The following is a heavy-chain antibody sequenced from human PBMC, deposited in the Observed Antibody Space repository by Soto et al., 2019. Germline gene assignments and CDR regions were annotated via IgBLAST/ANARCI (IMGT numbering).Heavy chain of an antibody. CDR1: GGTFSSYA. CDR3: ARGRGIVVVPAAIAYWCDP. CDR2: IIPICGTA. J-gene: IGHJ5*02. Sequence: QVQLVQSGAEVKKPGSSVKVSCKASGGTFSSYAISWVRQAPGQGLEWMGGIIPICGTANYAQKFQGRVTITADESTSTAYMELSSLRSEDTAVYYCARGRGIVVVPAAIAYWCDPWGQGTLVTVSS. V-gene: IGHV1-69*01. D-gene: IGHD2-2*01.